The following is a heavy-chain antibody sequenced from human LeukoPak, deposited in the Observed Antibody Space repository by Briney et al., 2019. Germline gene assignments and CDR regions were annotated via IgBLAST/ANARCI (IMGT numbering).Heavy chain of an antibody. CDR2: IIPIFGTP. V-gene: IGHV1-69*06. J-gene: IGHJ4*02. D-gene: IGHD6-13*01. CDR3: ARGDTLYGSSAHAGY. CDR1: GYSFIAYG. Sequence: GASVKVSCKASGYSFIAYGISWVRQAPGQGLEWMGGIIPIFGTPNYAQNFQGRVTITADTSTNTAYMELSSLRSGDTAVYYCARGDTLYGSSAHAGYWGQGTLVTVAS.